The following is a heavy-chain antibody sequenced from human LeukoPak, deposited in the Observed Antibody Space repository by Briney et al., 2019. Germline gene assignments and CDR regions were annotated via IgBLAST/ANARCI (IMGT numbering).Heavy chain of an antibody. J-gene: IGHJ4*02. CDR1: GYTFTGYY. V-gene: IGHV1-2*02. CDR3: ARDNGYSSGWPLITRNTGFDY. D-gene: IGHD6-19*01. Sequence: GASVKVSCKASGYTFTGYYMHWVRQAPGQGLEWMGWINPNSGGTNYAQKLQGRVTMTTDTSTSTAYMELRSLRSDDTAVYYCARDNGYSSGWPLITRNTGFDYWGQGTLVTVSS. CDR2: INPNSGGT.